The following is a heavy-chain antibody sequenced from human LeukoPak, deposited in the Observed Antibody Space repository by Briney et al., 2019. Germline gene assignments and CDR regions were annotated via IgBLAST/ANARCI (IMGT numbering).Heavy chain of an antibody. CDR1: GGSISSYY. V-gene: IGHV4-59*08. Sequence: PSETLSLTCTVSGGSISSYYWSWVRQPPGKGLEWIGYIYYSGSTNYNPSLKSRVTISVDTPKNQFSLKLSSVTAADTAVYYCARILTGYGSSYYYYGMDVWGQGTTVTVSS. J-gene: IGHJ6*02. CDR2: IYYSGST. D-gene: IGHD3-9*01. CDR3: ARILTGYGSSYYYYGMDV.